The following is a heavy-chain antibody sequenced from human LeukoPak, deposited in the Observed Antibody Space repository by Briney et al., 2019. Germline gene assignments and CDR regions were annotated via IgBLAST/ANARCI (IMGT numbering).Heavy chain of an antibody. CDR3: ARGGLVMPFDN. Sequence: PSETLSLTCAVYGGSFSGYYWSWIRQPPRKGLEWNGEITHSGSTNYNQSLKSRVTISVDTSKYQLSRKLSSVTAADTAVYYCARGGLVMPFDNWGQGNLVTVSS. CDR2: ITHSGST. V-gene: IGHV4-34*01. J-gene: IGHJ4*02. D-gene: IGHD3/OR15-3a*01. CDR1: GGSFSGYY.